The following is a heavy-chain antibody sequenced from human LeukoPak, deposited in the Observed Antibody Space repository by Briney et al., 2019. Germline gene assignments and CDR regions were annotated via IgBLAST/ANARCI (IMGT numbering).Heavy chain of an antibody. Sequence: GGSLRLSCAASGFTFSSYAMSWVRQAPGKGLERVSAISGSGGSTYYADSVKGRFTISRDNSKNTLCLQMNSLRAEDTAVYYCAKLPSYSNTFDYWGQGTLVTVSS. J-gene: IGHJ4*02. CDR2: ISGSGGST. V-gene: IGHV3-23*01. D-gene: IGHD6-13*01. CDR1: GFTFSSYA. CDR3: AKLPSYSNTFDY.